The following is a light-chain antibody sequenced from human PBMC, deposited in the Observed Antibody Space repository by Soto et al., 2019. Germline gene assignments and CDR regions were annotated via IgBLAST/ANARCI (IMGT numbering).Light chain of an antibody. CDR1: QDISNY. V-gene: IGKV1-33*01. CDR3: QQYDNLSYT. Sequence: DIQMTQSTSSLSASVGDRVTITCQASQDISNYLNWYQQKPGKAPKLLIYDASNLETGVPSRFSGSGSGTDFTFTISSLQHEDIATYYCQQYDNLSYTFGQGTRLEIK. J-gene: IGKJ5*01. CDR2: DAS.